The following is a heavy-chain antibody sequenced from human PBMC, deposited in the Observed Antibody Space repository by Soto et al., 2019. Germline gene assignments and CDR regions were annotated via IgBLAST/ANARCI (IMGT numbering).Heavy chain of an antibody. CDR3: ARGSYFAVVGQEDIDY. CDR1: GFTFSDFY. J-gene: IGHJ4*02. D-gene: IGHD3-3*01. CDR2: IHPNGRTT. Sequence: QVQLVQSGAEGKKPGASVKISCKTSGFTFSDFYMHWVRQAPGQGLEWMGLIHPNGRTTVYAQKFPVRLTVTWDTSTSTDYMELNSLTSEDRAVYFCARGSYFAVVGQEDIDYWGQGTLVTVSS. V-gene: IGHV1-46*01.